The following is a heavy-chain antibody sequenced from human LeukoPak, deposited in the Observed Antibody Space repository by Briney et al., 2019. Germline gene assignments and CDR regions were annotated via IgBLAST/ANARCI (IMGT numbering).Heavy chain of an antibody. CDR3: ARVRFGEPHYHYYDSSDQYFGDY. J-gene: IGHJ4*02. CDR1: GYTFTSYA. V-gene: IGHV1-18*01. CDR2: ISAYNGNT. Sequence: ASVKVSCKASGYTFTSYAMNWVRQAPGQGLEWMGWISAYNGNTNYAQKLQGRVTMTTDTSTSTAYMELRSLRSDDTAVYYCARVRFGEPHYHYYDSSDQYFGDYWGQGTLVTVSS. D-gene: IGHD3-22*01.